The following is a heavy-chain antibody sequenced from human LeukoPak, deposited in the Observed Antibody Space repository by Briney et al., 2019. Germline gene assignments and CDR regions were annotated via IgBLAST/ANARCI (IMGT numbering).Heavy chain of an antibody. Sequence: GASVKVSCKASGYTFANFGITWVRQAPGQGLERMGWMSVYNGNTNYAQNLQGRVTLTTDTSTSTAYMELRSLRSDDTALYYCARTCSSSSCYMVHWGQGTLVTVSS. J-gene: IGHJ4*02. CDR3: ARTCSSSSCYMVH. D-gene: IGHD2-2*02. CDR2: MSVYNGNT. V-gene: IGHV1-18*01. CDR1: GYTFANFG.